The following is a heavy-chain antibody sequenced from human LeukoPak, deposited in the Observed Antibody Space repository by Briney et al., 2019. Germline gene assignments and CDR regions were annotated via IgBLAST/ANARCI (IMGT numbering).Heavy chain of an antibody. Sequence: SETLSLTCTVSGGSISSYYWSWIRQPPGKGLEWIGYIYDSGSTSYNPSLKSRVTISADRSMNQFSLKLSSVTAADTAVYYCARAGGRLYYYYYMDVWGKGTTVTVSS. V-gene: IGHV4-59*12. CDR2: IYDSGST. CDR1: GGSISSYY. CDR3: ARAGGRLYYYYYMDV. J-gene: IGHJ6*03.